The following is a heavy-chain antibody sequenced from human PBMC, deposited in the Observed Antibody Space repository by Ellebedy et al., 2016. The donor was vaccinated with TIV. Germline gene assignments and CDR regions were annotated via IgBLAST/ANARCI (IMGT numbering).Heavy chain of an antibody. CDR1: RYTFTGYH. J-gene: IGHJ4*02. D-gene: IGHD3-9*01. V-gene: IGHV1-2*02. CDR3: ARGTYFDWLLPGDY. CDR2: INPNSGGT. Sequence: ASVKVSCKASRYTFTGYHMHWVRQAPGQGLEWMGWINPNSGGTNYAQKFQGRVTMTRDTSISTAYMELSRLRSDDTAVYYCARGTYFDWLLPGDYWGQGTLVTVSS.